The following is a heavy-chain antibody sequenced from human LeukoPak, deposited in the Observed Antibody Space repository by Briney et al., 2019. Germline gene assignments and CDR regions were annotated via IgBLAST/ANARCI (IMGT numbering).Heavy chain of an antibody. Sequence: SETLSLTCTVSGGSINNYYWSWIRQPPGKGLEWIAYIYYTGGSTNYNPSLKSRVTISVDTSNNQFSLKLNSVTAADTAVYYCARGERYDFHFDYWGQGTLVTVSS. CDR2: IYYTGGST. J-gene: IGHJ4*02. CDR1: GGSINNYY. CDR3: ARGERYDFHFDY. V-gene: IGHV4-59*12. D-gene: IGHD3-3*01.